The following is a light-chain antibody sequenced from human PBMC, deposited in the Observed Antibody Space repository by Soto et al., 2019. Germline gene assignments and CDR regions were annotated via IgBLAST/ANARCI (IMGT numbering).Light chain of an antibody. Sequence: EIVMTQYPATLSLSLGGRAALSCRASRSINSNLAWYQQKPGQAPRLLFYGASTRATGVPDRFTASGSGTDFTLAISSLQSEDFAVYYCHQYNTWWTFAQGTKVDIK. CDR3: HQYNTWWT. CDR2: GAS. J-gene: IGKJ1*01. CDR1: RSINSN. V-gene: IGKV3-15*01.